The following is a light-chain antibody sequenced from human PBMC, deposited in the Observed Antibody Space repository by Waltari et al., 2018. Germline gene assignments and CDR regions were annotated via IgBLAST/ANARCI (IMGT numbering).Light chain of an antibody. J-gene: IGKJ4*01. CDR1: QSVSSY. CDR3: QQRSNWPLLT. Sequence: EIVLTQSPATLSLSPGERATLSCRASQSVSSYLAWYQQKPGQEPRLLIYDASNRATGIPVRFSGSVSGTDFTLTISSLEPEDFVVYYCQQRSNWPLLTFGGGTKVEIK. CDR2: DAS. V-gene: IGKV3-11*01.